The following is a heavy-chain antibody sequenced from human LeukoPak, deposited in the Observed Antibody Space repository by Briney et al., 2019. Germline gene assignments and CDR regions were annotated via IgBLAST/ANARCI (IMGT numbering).Heavy chain of an antibody. CDR2: IFYSGST. CDR3: ARDADYGGYYYFDY. V-gene: IGHV4-59*01. Sequence: PSETLSLTCTVSGGSLSSYSWSWIRQPPGKGLEWIAYIFYSGSTNYNPSLKSRVTISVDTSKNQFSLKLSSVTAADTAVYYCARDADYGGYYYFDYWGQGTLVTVSS. CDR1: GGSLSSYS. D-gene: IGHD4-23*01. J-gene: IGHJ4*02.